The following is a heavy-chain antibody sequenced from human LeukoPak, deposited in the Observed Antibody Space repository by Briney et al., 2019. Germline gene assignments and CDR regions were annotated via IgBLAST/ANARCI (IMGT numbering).Heavy chain of an antibody. CDR1: EFTSDNYG. D-gene: IGHD3-16*01. CDR2: INWNAGST. Sequence: GGSLRLSCTVSEFTSDNYGVSWVRQAPGKGLEWVAGINWNAGSTSYADSVKGRFTISRDNAKNPVFLQMNSLRAEDTALYYCARGPGEGLFDYWGQGTLVTVSS. V-gene: IGHV3-20*04. J-gene: IGHJ4*02. CDR3: ARGPGEGLFDY.